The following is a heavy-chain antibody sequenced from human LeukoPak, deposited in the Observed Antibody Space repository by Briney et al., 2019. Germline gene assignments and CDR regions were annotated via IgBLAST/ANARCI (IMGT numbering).Heavy chain of an antibody. J-gene: IGHJ4*02. CDR2: FDPEDGET. V-gene: IGHV1-24*01. CDR3: ATRASVGEYSSGWYLDY. CDR1: GYTLTELS. D-gene: IGHD6-19*01. Sequence: GASVKVSCKVSGYTLTELSMHWVRQAPGKGLEWMGGFDPEDGETIYAQKFQGRVTMTEDTSTDTAYMELSSLRSEDTAVYYCATRASVGEYSSGWYLDYWGQGTLVTVSS.